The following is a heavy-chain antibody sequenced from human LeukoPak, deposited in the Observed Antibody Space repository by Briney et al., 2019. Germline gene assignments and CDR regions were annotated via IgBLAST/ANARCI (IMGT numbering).Heavy chain of an antibody. D-gene: IGHD5-24*01. V-gene: IGHV1-2*02. CDR1: GYTFTGYY. Sequence: ASVKVSCKSSGYTFTGYYMHWVRQAPGQGLEWMGWINPNSGGTNYAQKFQGRVTMTRDTSISTAYMELSSLSSEDTAVYYCARDPGEMATIEDYWGQGTLVTVSS. CDR2: INPNSGGT. J-gene: IGHJ4*02. CDR3: ARDPGEMATIEDY.